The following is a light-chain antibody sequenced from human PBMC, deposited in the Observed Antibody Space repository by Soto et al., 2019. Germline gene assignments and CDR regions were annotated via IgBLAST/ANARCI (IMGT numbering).Light chain of an antibody. CDR1: RNVLYSSNNKNF. J-gene: IGKJ1*01. V-gene: IGKV4-1*01. CDR3: QQYYSIPPT. CDR2: WAS. Sequence: DILMTQSPDSLAVSLGERATINCKSSRNVLYSSNNKNFLAWYQQKPGQPPKLLIYWASTRESGVPDRFNGSGSGTDFTLTISSLQAEDVAVYYCQQYYSIPPTFGQGTKVEIK.